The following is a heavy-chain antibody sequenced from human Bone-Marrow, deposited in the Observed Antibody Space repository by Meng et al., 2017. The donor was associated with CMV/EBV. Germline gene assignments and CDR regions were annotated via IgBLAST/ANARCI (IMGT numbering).Heavy chain of an antibody. Sequence: SVKVSCKASGGTFSSYAISWVRQAPGQGLEWMGGIIPILGIANYAQKFQGRVTITADKSTSTAYMELSSLRSEDTAVYYCARVRDYCSSTSCYLYYYYGMDVWGQGTTVTGSS. CDR1: GGTFSSYA. V-gene: IGHV1-69*10. J-gene: IGHJ6*01. CDR3: ARVRDYCSSTSCYLYYYYGMDV. CDR2: IIPILGIA. D-gene: IGHD2-2*01.